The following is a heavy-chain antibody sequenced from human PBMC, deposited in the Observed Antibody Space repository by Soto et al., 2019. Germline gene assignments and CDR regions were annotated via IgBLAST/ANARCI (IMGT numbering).Heavy chain of an antibody. J-gene: IGHJ5*02. V-gene: IGHV5-51*01. CDR1: GYSFTSYW. Sequence: PGESLKIACKGSGYSFTSYWIGWVRQMPGKGLEWMGIIYPGDSDTRYSPTFQGQVPISADKSISTAYLQWSSLKASDTAMYYCARHYHSNTLWLKRPNSFDPWGQGTLVTVSS. D-gene: IGHD5-18*01. CDR2: IYPGDSDT. CDR3: ARHYHSNTLWLKRPNSFDP.